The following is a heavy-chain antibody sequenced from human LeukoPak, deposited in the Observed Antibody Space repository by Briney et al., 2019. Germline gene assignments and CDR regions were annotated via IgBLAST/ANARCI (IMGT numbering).Heavy chain of an antibody. Sequence: SVKVSCKASGGTFSSYAISWVRQAPGQELEWMGGIIPIFGTANYAQKFQGRVTITADESTSTAYMELSSLRSEDTAVYYCARDGSGRKYKTFDYLGQGTLVTVSS. D-gene: IGHD3-10*01. J-gene: IGHJ4*02. CDR1: GGTFSSYA. CDR2: IIPIFGTA. CDR3: ARDGSGRKYKTFDY. V-gene: IGHV1-69*13.